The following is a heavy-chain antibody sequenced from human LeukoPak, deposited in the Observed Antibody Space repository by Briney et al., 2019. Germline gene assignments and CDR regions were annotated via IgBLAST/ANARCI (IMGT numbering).Heavy chain of an antibody. J-gene: IGHJ4*02. CDR2: IIPILGIA. CDR3: ARMGYCSGGSCYPLDY. CDR1: GGTFSSYA. Sequence: SVKVSCKASGGTFSSYAISWVRQAPGQGLEWMGRIIPILGIANYAQKFQGRVTITADKSTSTAYMELSSLRSEDTAVYYCARMGYCSGGSCYPLDYWGQGTLVTVSS. D-gene: IGHD2-15*01. V-gene: IGHV1-69*04.